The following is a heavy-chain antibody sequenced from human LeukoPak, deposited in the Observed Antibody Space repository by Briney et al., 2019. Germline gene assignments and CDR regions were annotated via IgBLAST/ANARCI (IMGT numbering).Heavy chain of an antibody. CDR3: AKWDENFYYMDV. Sequence: GGSLRLSCAASRFTFNSYAFSWVRQAPRKGLEWVSSISGSGGGTFYASSVRGRFTIPRDNSKDTVFLQMNGLRAEDTAMYYCAKWDENFYYMDVWGQGTTVTVS. CDR2: ISGSGGGT. CDR1: RFTFNSYA. D-gene: IGHD1-26*01. J-gene: IGHJ6*03. V-gene: IGHV3-23*01.